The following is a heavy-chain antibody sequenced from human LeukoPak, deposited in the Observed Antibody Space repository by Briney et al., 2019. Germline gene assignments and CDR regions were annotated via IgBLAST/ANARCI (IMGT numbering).Heavy chain of an antibody. CDR3: ARDPSYYDILTGYYQGDWFDP. Sequence: ASVKVSCTASGYTFTSYAMHWVRQAPGQRLEWMGWINAGNGNTKYSQKFQGRVTITRDTSASTAYMELSSLRSEDTAVYYCARDPSYYDILTGYYQGDWFDPWGQGTLVTVSS. J-gene: IGHJ5*02. D-gene: IGHD3-9*01. V-gene: IGHV1-3*01. CDR2: INAGNGNT. CDR1: GYTFTSYA.